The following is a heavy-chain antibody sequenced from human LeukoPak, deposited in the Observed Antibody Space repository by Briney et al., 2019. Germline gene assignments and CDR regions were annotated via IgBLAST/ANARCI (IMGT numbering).Heavy chain of an antibody. J-gene: IGHJ4*02. CDR2: IGDTT. Sequence: GSLRLSCAASGFTFSSYAMSWVRQAPGKGLEWVSTIGDTTYYPDSVKGRFTISRDNSKNTLYLQMKSLRAEDTAVYYCARLWPAASSSRFDYWGQGTLVTVSS. CDR1: GFTFSSYA. CDR3: ARLWPAASSSRFDY. D-gene: IGHD2-2*01. V-gene: IGHV3-23*01.